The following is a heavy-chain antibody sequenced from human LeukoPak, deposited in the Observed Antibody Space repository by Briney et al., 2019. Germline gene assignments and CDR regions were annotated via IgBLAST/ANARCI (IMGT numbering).Heavy chain of an antibody. CDR3: AKAWVGYYDSSGFDY. CDR1: GFTFSSYW. J-gene: IGHJ4*02. Sequence: GGSLRLSCAASGFTFSSYWMSWVRQAPGKGLEWVANIKQDGSEKYYVDSVKGRFTISRDNAKNSLYLQMNSLRAEDTAVYYCAKAWVGYYDSSGFDYWGQGTLVTVSS. D-gene: IGHD3-22*01. V-gene: IGHV3-7*03. CDR2: IKQDGSEK.